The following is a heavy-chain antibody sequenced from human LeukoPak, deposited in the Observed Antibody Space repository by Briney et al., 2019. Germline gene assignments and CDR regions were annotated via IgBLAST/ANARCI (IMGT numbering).Heavy chain of an antibody. J-gene: IGHJ6*02. V-gene: IGHV1-46*01. Sequence: ASVKVSCKASGYTFTSYWIQWVRQAPGQGLEWMGLINPDGGSTAYAHRFQGRVIMTRDTSASTAYMELSSLRSEDTAVYYCARVTAVAGTGHYYYYYGMDVWGQGTTVTVSS. CDR3: ARVTAVAGTGHYYYYYGMDV. CDR2: INPDGGST. D-gene: IGHD6-19*01. CDR1: GYTFTSYW.